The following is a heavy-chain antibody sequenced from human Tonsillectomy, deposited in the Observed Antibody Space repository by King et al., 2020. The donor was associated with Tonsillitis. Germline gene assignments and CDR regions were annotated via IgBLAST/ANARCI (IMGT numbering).Heavy chain of an antibody. D-gene: IGHD6-13*01. J-gene: IGHJ6*02. CDR1: GGSISSYY. Sequence: QLQESGPGLVKPSETLSLTCTVSGGSISSYYWSWIRQPAGKGLEWIGRIYSSWRTNYNPSLTSRVTMSVDTSKNQFSLNLSSVTAADTALYYCARDRIAPSYYYYGMDVWGQGTTVTVSS. CDR3: ARDRIAPSYYYYGMDV. CDR2: IYSSWRT. V-gene: IGHV4-4*07.